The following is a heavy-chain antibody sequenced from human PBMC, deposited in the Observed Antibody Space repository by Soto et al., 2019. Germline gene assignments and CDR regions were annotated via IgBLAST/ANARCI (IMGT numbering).Heavy chain of an antibody. CDR1: GYTFTSYG. Sequence: GASVKVSCKASGYTFTSYGISWVRQAPGQGLDWMGWISAYNGNTNYAQKLQGRVTMTTDTSTSTAYMELRSLRSDDTAVYYCARVGSGSYFYYFDYWGQGTLVTVSS. CDR2: ISAYNGNT. D-gene: IGHD1-26*01. CDR3: ARVGSGSYFYYFDY. V-gene: IGHV1-18*01. J-gene: IGHJ4*02.